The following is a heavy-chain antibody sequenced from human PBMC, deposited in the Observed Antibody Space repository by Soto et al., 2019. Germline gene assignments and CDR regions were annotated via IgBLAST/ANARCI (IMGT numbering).Heavy chain of an antibody. CDR3: ARPQLESGSYYLFAFDI. CDR1: GYTFTSYG. J-gene: IGHJ3*02. Sequence: ASVKVSCKASGYTFTSYGISWVRQAPGQGLEWMGWISAYNGNTNYAQKLQGRVTMTTDTSTSTAYMELRSLRSDDTAVYYCARPQLESGSYYLFAFDIWGQGTMVTVSS. CDR2: ISAYNGNT. D-gene: IGHD1-26*01. V-gene: IGHV1-18*01.